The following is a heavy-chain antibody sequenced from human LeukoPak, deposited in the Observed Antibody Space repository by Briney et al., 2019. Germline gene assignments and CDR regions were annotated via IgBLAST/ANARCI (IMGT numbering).Heavy chain of an antibody. CDR3: ARAGHYCGGDCVDY. J-gene: IGHJ4*02. CDR1: GFTFSSYW. CDR2: INSDGSTT. Sequence: HPGGSLRLSCAASGFTFSSYWMHWVRHAPGKGLVWVSLINSDGSTTHYADSVKGRFTISRDNAKNTLYLQMNSLRAEDTAVYYCARAGHYCGGDCVDYWGQGTLVTVSS. D-gene: IGHD2-21*02. V-gene: IGHV3-74*01.